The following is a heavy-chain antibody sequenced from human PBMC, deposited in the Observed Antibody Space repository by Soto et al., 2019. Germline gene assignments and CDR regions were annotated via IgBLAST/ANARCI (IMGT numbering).Heavy chain of an antibody. J-gene: IGHJ6*03. D-gene: IGHD3-10*01. CDR2: ISSSSSTI. Sequence: GGSLRLSCAASGFTFSSYSMNWVRQAPGKGLEWVSYISSSSSTIYYADSVKGRFTISRDNAKNSLYLQMNSLRAEDTAVYYCARDRGRPYYYYMDVWGKGTTVTVS. V-gene: IGHV3-48*01. CDR1: GFTFSSYS. CDR3: ARDRGRPYYYYMDV.